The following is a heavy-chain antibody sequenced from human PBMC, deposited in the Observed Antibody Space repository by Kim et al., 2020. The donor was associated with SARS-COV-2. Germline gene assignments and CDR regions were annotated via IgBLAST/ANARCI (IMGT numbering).Heavy chain of an antibody. D-gene: IGHD6-19*01. Sequence: ASVKVSCKVSGYTLTELSMHWVRQAPGKGLEWMGGFDPEDGETIYAQKFQGRGTMTEDTSTDTAYMELSSLRSEDTAVYYCATGPAVAGTLVHYYYYYGMDVWGQGTTVTVSS. CDR2: FDPEDGET. V-gene: IGHV1-24*01. CDR1: GYTLTELS. J-gene: IGHJ6*02. CDR3: ATGPAVAGTLVHYYYYYGMDV.